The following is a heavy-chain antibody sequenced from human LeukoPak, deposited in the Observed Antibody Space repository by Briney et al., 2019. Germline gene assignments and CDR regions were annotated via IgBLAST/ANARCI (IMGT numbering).Heavy chain of an antibody. Sequence: GGSLRLSCAASGFTFSSYGMHCVRQAPGKGLEWVAVISYDGSNEYYADSVKGRFTISRDNAKNSLYLQMNSLRAEDTAVYYCARADYYGSGSYYREPLYYYYGMDVWGQGTTVTVSS. CDR2: ISYDGSNE. CDR1: GFTFSSYG. V-gene: IGHV3-30*03. D-gene: IGHD3-10*01. CDR3: ARADYYGSGSYYREPLYYYYGMDV. J-gene: IGHJ6*02.